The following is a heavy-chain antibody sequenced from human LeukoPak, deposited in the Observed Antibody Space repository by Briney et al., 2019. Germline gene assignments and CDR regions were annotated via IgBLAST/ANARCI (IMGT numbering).Heavy chain of an antibody. D-gene: IGHD1-26*01. V-gene: IGHV3-13*01. CDR1: GFTVSSYA. CDR3: ARQKQSHGSFDY. J-gene: IGHJ4*02. CDR2: LGIAGDT. Sequence: SGGSLRLSCAASGFTVSSYAMHWVRQPIGKGLEWVSALGIAGDTFYPGSVKGRFTISRENAKNSLYLQMNSLRAEDTAMYYCARQKQSHGSFDYWGQGTLVTVSS.